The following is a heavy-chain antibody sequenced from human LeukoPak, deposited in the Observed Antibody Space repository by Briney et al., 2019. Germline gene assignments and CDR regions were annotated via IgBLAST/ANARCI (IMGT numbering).Heavy chain of an antibody. Sequence: GGSLRLSCAASGFTFSSYGMHWVRQAPGKVLEWVAVIWFDGSNKYYADSVKGRFTISRDNSKNTSYLQMNSLRAEDTAVYYCARPDYDSSGYADYWGKGTLVTVSS. J-gene: IGHJ4*02. CDR1: GFTFSSYG. D-gene: IGHD3-22*01. CDR2: IWFDGSNK. CDR3: ARPDYDSSGYADY. V-gene: IGHV3-33*01.